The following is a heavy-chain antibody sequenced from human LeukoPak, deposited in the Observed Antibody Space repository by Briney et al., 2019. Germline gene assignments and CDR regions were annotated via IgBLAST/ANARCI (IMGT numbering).Heavy chain of an antibody. J-gene: IGHJ4*02. D-gene: IGHD3-10*01. CDR3: ARIYGSGSYYHTTDFFDY. V-gene: IGHV4-39*07. Sequence: PSETLSLTCTVSGGSISSSSYYWGWIRQPPGKGLERIGSIYYSGSTYYNPSLKSRVTISVDTSKNQFSLKLSSVTAADTAVYYCARIYGSGSYYHTTDFFDYWGQGTLVTVSS. CDR1: GGSISSSSYY. CDR2: IYYSGST.